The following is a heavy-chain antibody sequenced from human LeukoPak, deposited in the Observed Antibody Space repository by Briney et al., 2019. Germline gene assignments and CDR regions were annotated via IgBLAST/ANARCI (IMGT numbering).Heavy chain of an antibody. CDR2: IFPILDVA. V-gene: IGHV1-69*04. J-gene: IGHJ4*02. CDR1: GGTFTTNA. Sequence: SAKVSRKASGGTFTTNATSWVRPAPGQGLGWMGRIFPILDVANYAQQFQGRVTIAADQSTTTAYLELTTLTPEDPALFSRRRVDRDSEEDFVYWGQRNLVTVSS. CDR3: RRVDRDSEEDFVY. D-gene: IGHD5-24*01.